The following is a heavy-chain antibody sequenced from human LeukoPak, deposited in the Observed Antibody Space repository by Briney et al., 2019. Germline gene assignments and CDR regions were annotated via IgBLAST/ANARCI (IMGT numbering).Heavy chain of an antibody. J-gene: IGHJ5*02. Sequence: PSETLSLTCTVSGGSISSSSYYWGWIRQPPGKWLEWIGSIYYSGSTYYNPSLKSRVTISVDTSKNQSSLKLSSVTAADTAVYYCARARTRTITMVRGVIAGRPPLDPWGQGTLVTVSS. CDR2: IYYSGST. V-gene: IGHV4-39*01. CDR3: ARARTRTITMVRGVIAGRPPLDP. D-gene: IGHD3-10*01. CDR1: GGSISSSSYY.